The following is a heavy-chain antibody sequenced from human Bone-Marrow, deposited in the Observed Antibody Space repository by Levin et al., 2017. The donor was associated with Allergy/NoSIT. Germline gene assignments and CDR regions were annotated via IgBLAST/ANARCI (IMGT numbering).Heavy chain of an antibody. D-gene: IGHD5-12*01. CDR1: GLTHNNSV. CDR3: ARALGYAYGKRLDS. J-gene: IGHJ4*02. CDR2: MLYDGSNK. Sequence: LSLTCEVSGLTHNNSVIHWVRQAPGKGLEWVAVMLYDGSNKYYADSMKGRFAISRDNSENTLYLDMNNLKPEDTAVYSCARALGYAYGKRLDSWGRGTLVTVSS. V-gene: IGHV3-30*19.